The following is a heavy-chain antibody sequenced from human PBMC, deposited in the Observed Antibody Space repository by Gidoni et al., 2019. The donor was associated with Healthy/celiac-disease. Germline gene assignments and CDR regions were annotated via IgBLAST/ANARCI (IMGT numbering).Heavy chain of an antibody. CDR1: GYPFTSFS. D-gene: IGHD2-15*01. J-gene: IGHJ5*02. Sequence: QVPLVQSGAEVKKPGASVKVSCKASGYPFTSFSMHWVRQCPGQGLEWMGIINPSGGSTSYAQKFQGRVTMTRDTSTSTVYMELSSLRSEDTAVYYCARGDIVVVVAATSGWFDPWGQGTLVTVSS. CDR2: INPSGGST. V-gene: IGHV1-46*01. CDR3: ARGDIVVVVAATSGWFDP.